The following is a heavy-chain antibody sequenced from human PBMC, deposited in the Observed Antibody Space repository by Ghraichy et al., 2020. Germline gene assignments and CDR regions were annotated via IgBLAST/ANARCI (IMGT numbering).Heavy chain of an antibody. V-gene: IGHV3-23*01. CDR3: AKAILQEYYYYYGMDV. D-gene: IGHD1-26*01. Sequence: SCAASGFTFSSYAMSWVRQAPGKGLEWVSAISGSGGSTYYAESVKGRFTISRDNSKNTLYLQMNSLRAEDTAVYYCAKAILQEYYYYYGMDVWGQGTTVTVSS. CDR1: GFTFSSYA. CDR2: ISGSGGST. J-gene: IGHJ6*02.